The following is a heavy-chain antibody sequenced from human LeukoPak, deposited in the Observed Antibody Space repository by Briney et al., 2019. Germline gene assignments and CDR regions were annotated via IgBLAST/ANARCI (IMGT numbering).Heavy chain of an antibody. CDR3: ARDPYDSSGYYPPGFDY. CDR1: EYTFTGYY. V-gene: IGHV1-2*06. CDR2: INPNSGGT. Sequence: ASVKVSCKASEYTFTGYYMHWVRQASGQGLEWMGRINPNSGGTNYAQKFQGRVTMTRDTSISTAYMELSRLRSDDTAVYYCARDPYDSSGYYPPGFDYWGQGTLVTVSS. D-gene: IGHD3-22*01. J-gene: IGHJ4*02.